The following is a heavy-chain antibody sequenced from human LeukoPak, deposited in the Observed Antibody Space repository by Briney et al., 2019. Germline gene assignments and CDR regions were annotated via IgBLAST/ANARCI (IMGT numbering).Heavy chain of an antibody. Sequence: PGGSLRLSCAASGFTFSSYAMSWVRQAPGKGLEWASAISGSGGSTYYADSVKGRFTISRDNSKNTLYLQMNSLRAEDTAVYYCAKDRWSWFRGYYDSSGYLDYWGQGTLVTVSS. CDR3: AKDRWSWFRGYYDSSGYLDY. V-gene: IGHV3-23*01. J-gene: IGHJ4*02. D-gene: IGHD3-22*01. CDR2: ISGSGGST. CDR1: GFTFSSYA.